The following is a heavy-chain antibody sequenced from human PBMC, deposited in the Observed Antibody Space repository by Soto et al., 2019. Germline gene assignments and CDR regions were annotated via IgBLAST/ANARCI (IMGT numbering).Heavy chain of an antibody. CDR1: GGSFSGYY. CDR3: ARGPADSSGYYYVRVGYYYGMDV. D-gene: IGHD3-22*01. J-gene: IGHJ6*02. V-gene: IGHV4-34*01. CDR2: INHSGST. Sequence: SETLSLTCAVYGGSFSGYYWSWIRQPPGKGLEWIGEINHSGSTNYNPSLKSRVTISVDTSKNQFSLKLSSVTAADTAVYYCARGPADSSGYYYVRVGYYYGMDVWGQGTTVTVSS.